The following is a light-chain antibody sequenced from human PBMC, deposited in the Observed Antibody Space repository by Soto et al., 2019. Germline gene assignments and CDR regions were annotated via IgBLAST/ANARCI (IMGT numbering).Light chain of an antibody. CDR2: DAA. CDR1: QSVRSD. J-gene: IGKJ4*01. CDR3: QKRSNWPLS. V-gene: IGKV3-11*01. Sequence: EIVLTQSPATLSLSPGERATLSCRASQSVRSDLAWYQQKPGQAPRLLIYDAANRATGIPARFSGSGSGTDVILTISSLVPEDFAVYYCQKRSNWPLSFGGGTNVEI.